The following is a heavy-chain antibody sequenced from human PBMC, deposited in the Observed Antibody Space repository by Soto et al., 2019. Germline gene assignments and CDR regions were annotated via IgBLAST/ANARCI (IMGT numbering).Heavy chain of an antibody. D-gene: IGHD1-26*01. V-gene: IGHV2-70*11. CDR2: IDWDDDK. CDR3: ARAFVDGSLFDY. J-gene: IGHJ4*02. CDR1: GFSLRTSGMC. Sequence: SGSTLGKPTQTLTLACTLSGFSLRTSGMCVSWIRQPPGKALEWLARIDWDDDKYYSTSLKTRLTISKDTSKNQVVLTMTNMDPVDTATYYCARAFVDGSLFDYWGQGTLVTVSS.